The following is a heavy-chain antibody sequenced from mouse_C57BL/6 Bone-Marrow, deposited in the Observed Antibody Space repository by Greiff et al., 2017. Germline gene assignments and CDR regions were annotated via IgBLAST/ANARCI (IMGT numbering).Heavy chain of an antibody. CDR3: ARFEGGYSWYAD. CDR1: GYAFTNYL. J-gene: IGHJ3*01. Sequence: QVQLQQSGAELVRPGTSVKVSCKASGYAFTNYLIEWVKQRPGQGLEWIGVINPGSGGTNYNEKFKGKATLTADKSSSTAYMQLRSLTSEDSAVYFCARFEGGYSWYADWGQGTLVTVSA. D-gene: IGHD2-3*01. CDR2: INPGSGGT. V-gene: IGHV1-54*01.